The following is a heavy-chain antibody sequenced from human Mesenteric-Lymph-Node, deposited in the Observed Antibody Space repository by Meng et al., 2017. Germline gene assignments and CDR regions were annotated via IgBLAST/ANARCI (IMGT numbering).Heavy chain of an antibody. D-gene: IGHD6-13*01. V-gene: IGHV3-30-3*01. CDR3: ARNSAPAGTGRYFDY. J-gene: IGHJ4*01. Sequence: QVQLVESGGGVVQPGMSLRLSCATSGFTFSSYTMNWVRQAPGKGLEWVAGISYDGNNKYYPDFVKGRLTISRDKSKNTLHLQMNSLRAGDTAVYYCARNSAPAGTGRYFDYWGQGILVTVSS. CDR2: ISYDGNNK. CDR1: GFTFSSYT.